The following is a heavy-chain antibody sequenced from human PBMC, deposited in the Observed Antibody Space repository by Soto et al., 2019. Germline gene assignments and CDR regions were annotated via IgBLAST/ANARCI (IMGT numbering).Heavy chain of an antibody. D-gene: IGHD2-8*01. CDR3: ARASELYDIESFES. CDR2: TYYRSNWYT. Sequence: SQTLSLTCAISGDSVSTNTVAWNWIRQSPSRGLEWLGRTYYRSNWYTDYAVSVRSRITIKSDTSRNQISLHLNSVTPEDTAVYYCARASELYDIESFESWSQETLVTVSS. V-gene: IGHV6-1*01. CDR1: GDSVSTNTVA. J-gene: IGHJ4*02.